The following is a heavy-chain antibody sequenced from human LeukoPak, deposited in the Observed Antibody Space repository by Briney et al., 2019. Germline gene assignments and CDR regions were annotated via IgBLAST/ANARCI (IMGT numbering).Heavy chain of an antibody. CDR1: GGSISSGGYY. D-gene: IGHD6-13*01. Sequence: SQTLSLTCTVSGGSISSGGYYWSWIRQHPGKGLEWIGEINHSGSTNYNPSLKSRVTISVDTSKNQFSLKLSSVTAADTAVYYCARGRRYSSSWRLFDPWGQGTLVTVSS. J-gene: IGHJ5*02. CDR3: ARGRRYSSSWRLFDP. CDR2: INHSGST. V-gene: IGHV4-31*03.